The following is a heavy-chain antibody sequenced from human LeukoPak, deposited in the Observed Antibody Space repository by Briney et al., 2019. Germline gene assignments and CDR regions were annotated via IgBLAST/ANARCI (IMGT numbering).Heavy chain of an antibody. J-gene: IGHJ6*02. CDR3: ARDTFSRYSGSYYYYGMDV. D-gene: IGHD1-26*01. CDR1: GGSISSGGYY. Sequence: RASQTLSLTCTVSGGSISSGGYYWSWIRQHPGKGLEWIGYIYYSGSTYYNPSHKSRVTISVDTSKNQFSLKLSSVTAADTAVYYCARDTFSRYSGSYYYYGMDVWGQGTTVTVSS. CDR2: IYYSGST. V-gene: IGHV4-31*03.